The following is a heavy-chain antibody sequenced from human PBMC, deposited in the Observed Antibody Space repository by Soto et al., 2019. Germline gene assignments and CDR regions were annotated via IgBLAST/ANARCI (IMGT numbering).Heavy chain of an antibody. V-gene: IGHV1-3*01. Sequence: GASVKVSCKASGYTFTSYAMHWVRQAPGQRLEWMGWINAGNGNTKYSQKFQGRLTITRDTSASTAYMELSSLRSEDTAVYYCARNLMDYDILTGYYMAYYFAYWGQGTLVTVSS. D-gene: IGHD3-9*01. CDR3: ARNLMDYDILTGYYMAYYFAY. CDR2: INAGNGNT. CDR1: GYTFTSYA. J-gene: IGHJ4*01.